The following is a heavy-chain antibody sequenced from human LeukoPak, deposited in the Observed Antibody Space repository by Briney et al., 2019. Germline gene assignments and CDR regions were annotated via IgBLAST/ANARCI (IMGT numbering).Heavy chain of an antibody. D-gene: IGHD3-10*01. CDR3: ARSHCGSGGTYDAFDI. J-gene: IGHJ3*02. Sequence: ASVKVSCKASGGTFSSYAFSWVRQAPGQGLEWMGGMIAIFGTANYAQEFQGSATMTADESTSSAYMELSSLRSEDTAVYYCARSHCGSGGTYDAFDIWGQRTMFTVSS. CDR2: MIAIFGTA. V-gene: IGHV1-69*13. CDR1: GGTFSSYA.